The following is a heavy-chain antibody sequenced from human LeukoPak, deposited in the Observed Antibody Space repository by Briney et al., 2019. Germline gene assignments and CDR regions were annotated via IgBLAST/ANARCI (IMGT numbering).Heavy chain of an antibody. CDR3: ARRTSGSGAFDI. D-gene: IGHD6-25*01. CDR2: IYHSGST. J-gene: IGHJ3*02. V-gene: IGHV4-30-2*01. CDR1: GGSISSGGYS. Sequence: SETLSLTCAVSGGSISSGGYSWSWIRQPPGEGLEWIGYIYHSGSTYYNPSLKSRVTISVDRSKNQFSLKLSSVTAADTAVYYCARRTSGSGAFDIWGQGTMVTVSS.